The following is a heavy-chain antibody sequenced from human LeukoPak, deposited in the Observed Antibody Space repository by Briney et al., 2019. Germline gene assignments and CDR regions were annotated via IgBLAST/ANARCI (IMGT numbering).Heavy chain of an antibody. D-gene: IGHD1-26*01. Sequence: SETLSLTCTVSGGSISSYYWSWIRQPAGKGLEWIGRIHTSGSTNYSPSLKSRVTMSVDTSKNQFSLKLSSVTAADTAVYYCARDSVGATNRYYYYYMDVWGKGTTVTISS. V-gene: IGHV4-4*07. J-gene: IGHJ6*03. CDR3: ARDSVGATNRYYYYYMDV. CDR1: GGSISSYY. CDR2: IHTSGST.